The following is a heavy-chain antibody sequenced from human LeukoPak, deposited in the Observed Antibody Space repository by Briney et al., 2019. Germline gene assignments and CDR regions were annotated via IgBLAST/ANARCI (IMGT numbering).Heavy chain of an antibody. CDR2: IYYSGST. D-gene: IGHD6-19*01. Sequence: SETLSLTCTVSGGSISSYYWSWIRQPPGKGLEWIGYIYYSGSTNYNPSLKSRVTISVDTSKNQFSLKLSSVTAADTAVYYCARLYSSGWNYYYGMDVWGQGTTVTASS. V-gene: IGHV4-59*08. CDR1: GGSISSYY. CDR3: ARLYSSGWNYYYGMDV. J-gene: IGHJ6*02.